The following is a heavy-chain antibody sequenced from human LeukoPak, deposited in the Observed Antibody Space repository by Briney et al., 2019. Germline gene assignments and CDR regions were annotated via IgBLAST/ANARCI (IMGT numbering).Heavy chain of an antibody. Sequence: PGGSLRLSCAASGFTFSSYGMHWVRQAPGKGLEWVAFIRYDGSNKYYADSVKGRFTISRDNSKNTLYLQMNSLRAEDTAVYYCAKDPSYYDFWSGFYFDYWGQGTLVTVSS. V-gene: IGHV3-30*02. J-gene: IGHJ4*02. CDR1: GFTFSSYG. CDR2: IRYDGSNK. D-gene: IGHD3-3*01. CDR3: AKDPSYYDFWSGFYFDY.